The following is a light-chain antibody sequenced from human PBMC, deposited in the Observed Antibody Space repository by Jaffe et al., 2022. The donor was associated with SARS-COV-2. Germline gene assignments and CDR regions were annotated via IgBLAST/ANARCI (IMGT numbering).Light chain of an antibody. CDR1: QDVSSW. Sequence: DIQMTQSPSSVSASVGDRVTLTCRASQDVSSWLAWYQQKPGKAPKLLIYAASSLQSGVPSRFSGSGSGTDFTLTIFGLQPEDFATYYCQQADSFPFTFGPGTKVDIK. J-gene: IGKJ3*01. V-gene: IGKV1D-12*01. CDR2: AAS. CDR3: QQADSFPFT.